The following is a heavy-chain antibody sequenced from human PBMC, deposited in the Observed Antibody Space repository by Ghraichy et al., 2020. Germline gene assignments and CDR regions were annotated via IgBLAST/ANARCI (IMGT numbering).Heavy chain of an antibody. CDR1: GYTFTSYG. CDR2: ISAYNGNT. D-gene: IGHD3-10*01. CDR3: ARDRHITMVRGVKGADY. V-gene: IGHV1-18*01. Sequence: ASVKVSCKASGYTFTSYGISWVRQAPGQGLEWMGWISAYNGNTNYAQKLQGRVTMTTDTSTSTAYMELRSLRSDDTAVYYCARDRHITMVRGVKGADYWGQGTLVTVSS. J-gene: IGHJ4*02.